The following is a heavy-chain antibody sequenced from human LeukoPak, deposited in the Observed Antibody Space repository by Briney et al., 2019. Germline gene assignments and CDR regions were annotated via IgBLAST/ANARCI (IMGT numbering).Heavy chain of an antibody. J-gene: IGHJ4*02. D-gene: IGHD3-10*01. CDR3: ARDGGAY. V-gene: IGHV4-59*01. Sequence: SETLSLTCTVSGGSISSYYWSWIRQPPGKGLEWIGYIHYSGSTNYNPSLKSRVTISVDTSKNQFSLKLSSVTAADTAVYYCARDGGAYWGQGTLVTVSS. CDR1: GGSISSYY. CDR2: IHYSGST.